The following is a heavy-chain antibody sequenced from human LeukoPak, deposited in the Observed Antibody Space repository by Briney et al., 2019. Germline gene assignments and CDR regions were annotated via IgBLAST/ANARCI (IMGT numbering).Heavy chain of an antibody. CDR1: GYTFTSYD. J-gene: IGHJ6*03. CDR3: ARGASRITMVRGWNYYMDV. CDR2: MNPNSGNT. D-gene: IGHD3-10*01. V-gene: IGHV1-8*03. Sequence: GASVKVSCKASGYTFTSYDINWVRQATGQGLEWMGWMNPNSGNTGYAQKFQGRVTITRNTSISTAYMELSSLRSEDTAVYYCARGASRITMVRGWNYYMDVWGKGTTVTVSS.